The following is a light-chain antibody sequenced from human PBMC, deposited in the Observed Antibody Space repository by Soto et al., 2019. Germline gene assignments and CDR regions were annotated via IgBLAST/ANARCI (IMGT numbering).Light chain of an antibody. CDR3: GTWDSSLSAGV. V-gene: IGLV1-51*01. CDR2: DNN. Sequence: QSVLTQPPSVSAAPGQKVTISCSGSSSNIGNNYVSWYQQLPGTAPKLLIYDNNKRPSGIPDRFSGSKSGTSATLGITGLQTGDEADYYCGTWDSSLSAGVFGTGNKVTDL. CDR1: SSNIGNNY. J-gene: IGLJ1*01.